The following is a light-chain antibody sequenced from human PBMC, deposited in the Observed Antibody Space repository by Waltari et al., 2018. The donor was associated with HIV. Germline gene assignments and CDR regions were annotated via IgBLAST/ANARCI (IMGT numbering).Light chain of an antibody. CDR2: AAS. CDR1: QGISNY. Sequence: VIWMTQSPPLISASAGDRVTISCRLNQGISNYLVWFQQKPGKAPELILYAASTLQSGVSSMFSGSGSGTDFTLTINNLQSEDFATYYCQQYYSFPWTFGQGTSVEIK. CDR3: QQYYSFPWT. V-gene: IGKV1D-8*01. J-gene: IGKJ1*01.